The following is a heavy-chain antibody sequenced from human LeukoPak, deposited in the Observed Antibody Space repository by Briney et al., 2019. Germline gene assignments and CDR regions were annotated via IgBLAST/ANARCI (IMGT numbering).Heavy chain of an antibody. Sequence: SETLSLTCTVSGGSISSSSYYWGWIRQPPGKGLEWIGSIYYSGSTYYNPSLKSRVTISVDTSKNQFSLKLSSVTAADTAVYYCAREVPADYYFDYWGQGTLVTVSS. V-gene: IGHV4-39*02. CDR3: AREVPADYYFDY. D-gene: IGHD2-2*01. CDR1: GGSISSSSYY. CDR2: IYYSGST. J-gene: IGHJ4*02.